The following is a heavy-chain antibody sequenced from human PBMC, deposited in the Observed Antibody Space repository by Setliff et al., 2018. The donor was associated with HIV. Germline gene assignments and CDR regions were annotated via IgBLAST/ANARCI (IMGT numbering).Heavy chain of an antibody. V-gene: IGHV1-18*01. CDR1: GYTFTSYD. D-gene: IGHD6-19*01. CDR3: ARGVSQAYTYGSGAYYYFDF. CDR2: MNPNSGNT. Sequence: ASVKVSCKASGYTFTSYDINWVRQATGQGLEWMGWMNPNSGNTNYAQRLQGRVTLTTDTSTSTAYMELRSLRFDDTAVYFCARGVSQAYTYGSGAYYYFDFWGLGTLVTVSS. J-gene: IGHJ4*02.